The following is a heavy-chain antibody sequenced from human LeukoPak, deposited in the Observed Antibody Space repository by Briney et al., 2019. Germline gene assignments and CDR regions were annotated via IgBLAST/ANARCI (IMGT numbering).Heavy chain of an antibody. V-gene: IGHV4-39*07. J-gene: IGHJ6*03. CDR1: GGSISSSSYY. CDR2: VYYSGST. CDR3: ARISEAIFGVGYYYYYMDV. Sequence: SETLSLTCTVSGGSISSSSYYWGWIRQPPGKGLEWIGSVYYSGSTYYNPSLKSRVTISVDTSKNQFSLKLSSVTAADTAVYYCARISEAIFGVGYYYYYMDVWGKGTTVTVSS. D-gene: IGHD3-3*01.